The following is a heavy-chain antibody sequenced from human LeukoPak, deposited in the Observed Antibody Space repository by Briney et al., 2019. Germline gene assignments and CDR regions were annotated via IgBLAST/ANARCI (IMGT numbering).Heavy chain of an antibody. V-gene: IGHV1-18*01. CDR1: GYKFTFNG. Sequence: ASVKVSCKASGYKFTFNGNSWVRQAPGQGLEWMGWISGYNGNTKYAQNLQDRVTVTTDASTTTAYMELRSLRSDDTAVYYCARDAPGEVDPDYWGQGTLVTVSS. CDR2: ISGYNGNT. D-gene: IGHD3-16*01. CDR3: ARDAPGEVDPDY. J-gene: IGHJ4*02.